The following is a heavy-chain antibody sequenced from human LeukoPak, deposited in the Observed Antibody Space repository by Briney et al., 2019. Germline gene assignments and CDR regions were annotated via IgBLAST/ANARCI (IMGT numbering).Heavy chain of an antibody. CDR1: GYIFTNYY. CDR3: ARGDDYGDYWGLY. J-gene: IGHJ4*02. V-gene: IGHV1-18*04. D-gene: IGHD4-17*01. CDR2: ISTYNGNT. Sequence: ASVKVSCKASGYIFTNYYMHWMRQAPGQGLEWMGWISTYNGNTNYAQKLQGRVTMTTDTSTSTAYMELRSLISDDAAVYYCARGDDYGDYWGLYWGQGTLVTVSS.